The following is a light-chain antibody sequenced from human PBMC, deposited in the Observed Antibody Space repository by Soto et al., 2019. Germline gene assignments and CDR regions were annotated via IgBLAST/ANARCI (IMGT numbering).Light chain of an antibody. CDR1: SSDVGSYNL. V-gene: IGLV2-23*02. J-gene: IGLJ1*01. Sequence: QSVLTQPASVSGSPGQSITISCTGTSSDVGSYNLVSWYQQHPGKAPKLMIYEVSKRPSGVSNRLSGSKSGNTASLTISGLQAEDEADYYCCSYAGSPLVFGTGTKVTVL. CDR3: CSYAGSPLV. CDR2: EVS.